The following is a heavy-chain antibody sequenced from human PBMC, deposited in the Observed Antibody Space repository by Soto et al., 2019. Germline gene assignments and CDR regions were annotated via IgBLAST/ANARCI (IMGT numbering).Heavy chain of an antibody. J-gene: IGHJ5*02. D-gene: IGHD6-6*01. CDR3: AGLRAARLGLGWFDP. CDR2: IYHSGGT. Sequence: QLQLQESGPGLVKTSETLSLICTVSGGSVSSSGYYWGWIRQTPGKVLDWIGSIYHSGGTYYNPSRKSRVTISVDTSKNQFSLKLSSVTAADTAVYYCAGLRAARLGLGWFDPWGQGSLVTVSS. V-gene: IGHV4-39*01. CDR1: GGSVSSSGYY.